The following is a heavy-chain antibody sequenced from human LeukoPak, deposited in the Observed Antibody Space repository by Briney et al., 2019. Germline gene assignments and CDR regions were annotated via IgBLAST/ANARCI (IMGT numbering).Heavy chain of an antibody. V-gene: IGHV4-39*01. CDR1: GGSISSSSYY. D-gene: IGHD4-23*01. Sequence: PSETLPLTCTVSGGSISSSSYYWGWIRQPPGKGLEWIGSIYYSGSTYYNPSLKSRVTISVDTSKNQFSLKLSSVTAADTAVYYCARHTRVTATIDYWGQGTLVTVSS. J-gene: IGHJ4*02. CDR3: ARHTRVTATIDY. CDR2: IYYSGST.